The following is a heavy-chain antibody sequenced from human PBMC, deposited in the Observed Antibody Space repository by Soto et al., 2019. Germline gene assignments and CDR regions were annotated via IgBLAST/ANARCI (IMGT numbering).Heavy chain of an antibody. D-gene: IGHD2-15*01. V-gene: IGHV3-49*03. CDR1: GFTFGDYA. CDR2: IRSKAYGGTT. Sequence: EVQLVESGGGLVQPGRSLRLSCTASGFTFGDYAMSWFRQAPGKGLEWVGFIRSKAYGGTTEYAASVKGRFTISGDDSKSIAYLQMNSLKTEDTAVYYCTRDDRYCSGGSCYQFDPWGQGTLVTVSS. CDR3: TRDDRYCSGGSCYQFDP. J-gene: IGHJ5*02.